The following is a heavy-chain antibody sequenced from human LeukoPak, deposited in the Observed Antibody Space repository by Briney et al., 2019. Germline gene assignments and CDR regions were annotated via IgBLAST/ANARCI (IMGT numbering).Heavy chain of an antibody. Sequence: SETLSLTCAVYSGSFSGYYWSWLRRPPGKGLEWIGEINDSGRSKYIPSLKSRVTVSVDTSKNQFSLKLNSMTAADTAVYFCARGGLNSNYFDSWGRGTLVTVSS. V-gene: IGHV4-34*01. CDR3: ARGGLNSNYFDS. CDR1: SGSFSGYY. J-gene: IGHJ4*02. CDR2: INDSGRS. D-gene: IGHD4-11*01.